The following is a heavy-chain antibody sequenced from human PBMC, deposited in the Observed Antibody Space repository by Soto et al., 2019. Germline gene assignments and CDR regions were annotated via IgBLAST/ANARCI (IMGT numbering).Heavy chain of an antibody. V-gene: IGHV3-15*01. J-gene: IGHJ4*02. CDR1: GFTFSNAW. CDR2: IKSKTDGGTT. D-gene: IGHD3-22*01. Sequence: GGSLRLSCAASGFTFSNAWMSWVRQAPGKGLEWVGRIKSKTDGGTTDYAAPVKGRFTISRDDSKNTLYLQMNSLKTEDTAVYYCSTTLYYYDSSGYYYGYWGQGTLVTVSS. CDR3: STTLYYYDSSGYYYGY.